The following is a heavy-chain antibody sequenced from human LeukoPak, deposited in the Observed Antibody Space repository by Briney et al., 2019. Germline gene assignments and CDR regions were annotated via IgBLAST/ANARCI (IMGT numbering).Heavy chain of an antibody. Sequence: GGSLRLSCAASEFTFSSYNMNWVRQAPGKGLEWVSSISSSSKYIYYADSVKGRFTISRDNAKNSLYLQMSSLRAEDTAVYYCVREPFWSGYYSNLHFDYWGQGTLVTVSS. V-gene: IGHV3-21*01. J-gene: IGHJ4*02. CDR2: ISSSSKYI. CDR3: VREPFWSGYYSNLHFDY. D-gene: IGHD3-3*01. CDR1: EFTFSSYN.